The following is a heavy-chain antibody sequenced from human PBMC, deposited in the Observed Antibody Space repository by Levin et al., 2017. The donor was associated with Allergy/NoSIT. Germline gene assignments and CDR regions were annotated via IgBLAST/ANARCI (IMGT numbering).Heavy chain of an antibody. J-gene: IGHJ4*02. V-gene: IGHV1-69*13. D-gene: IGHD3-10*01. CDR3: SRVRAYCYDSGGYCDY. Sequence: SVKVSCKVSGGTFSNYAISWVRQAPGQGLEWMGWIIPIFGTANYAQKFQGRVTITADESTSTAYMELSSLRSEDTTVYYCSRVRAYCYDSGGYCDYWGQGTLVTVSS. CDR1: GGTFSNYA. CDR2: IIPIFGTA.